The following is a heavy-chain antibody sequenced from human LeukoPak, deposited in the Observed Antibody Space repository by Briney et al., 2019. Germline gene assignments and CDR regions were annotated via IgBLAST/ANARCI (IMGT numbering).Heavy chain of an antibody. V-gene: IGHV5-51*01. Sequence: GESLKISCKGSGYSFTSYRIGWVRQMPGKGLEWMGIIYPGDSDTRYSPSFQGQVTISADKSISTAYLQWSSLKASDTAMYYCASTGRYDFWSGYTLYYMDVWGKRTTVTVSS. CDR3: ASTGRYDFWSGYTLYYMDV. CDR2: IYPGDSDT. J-gene: IGHJ6*03. D-gene: IGHD3-3*01. CDR1: GYSFTSYR.